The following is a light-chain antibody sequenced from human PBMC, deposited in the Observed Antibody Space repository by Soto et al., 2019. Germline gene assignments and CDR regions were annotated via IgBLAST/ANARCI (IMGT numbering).Light chain of an antibody. V-gene: IGKV3-15*01. CDR2: GAS. J-gene: IGKJ1*01. CDR3: QQYSDWPKT. Sequence: VMTQSPATLSVSPGERATLSCWASQSVSSNLAWYQQKPGQAPRLLIYGASNRATDIPARFSGSGSGTEFTLTINSLQSEDFAVYFCQQYSDWPKTFGRGTKVDIK. CDR1: QSVSSN.